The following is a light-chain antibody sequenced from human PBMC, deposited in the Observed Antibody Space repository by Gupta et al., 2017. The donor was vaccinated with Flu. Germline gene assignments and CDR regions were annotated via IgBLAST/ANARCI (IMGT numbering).Light chain of an antibody. Sequence: VLTQFPGTLSLSPGERATLSCRTSQSVSSNSLAWFQQKPGQAPRLLIYGASTRATGIPDRFSGSGSGTDFTLTISRLGPEDFAVYYCQQYDVSRGTFGQGTKVEVK. V-gene: IGKV3-20*01. J-gene: IGKJ1*01. CDR3: QQYDVSRGT. CDR1: QSVSSNS. CDR2: GAS.